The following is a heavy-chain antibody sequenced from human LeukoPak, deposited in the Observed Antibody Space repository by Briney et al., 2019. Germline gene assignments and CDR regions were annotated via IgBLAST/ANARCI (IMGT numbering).Heavy chain of an antibody. V-gene: IGHV1-46*01. D-gene: IGHD3-9*01. Sequence: ASVKVSCKASGYTFTSYYIHWVRQAPGQGLEWMGIINPSGGSTTYAQKFQGRVTMTRDTSTSTDYMEMSSLGSDDTAVYYCASEIPNTGYFPYWGLGTLVTVSS. CDR1: GYTFTSYY. J-gene: IGHJ4*02. CDR2: INPSGGST. CDR3: ASEIPNTGYFPY.